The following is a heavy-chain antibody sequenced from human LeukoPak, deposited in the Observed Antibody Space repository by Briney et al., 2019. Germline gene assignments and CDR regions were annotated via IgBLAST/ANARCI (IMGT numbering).Heavy chain of an antibody. Sequence: GSLRLSCAASGFTFSDYYMSWIRQAPGKGLEWVAVIWYDGSNKYYADSVKGRFTISRDNSKNTLYLQMNSLRAEDTAVYYCARGVTFDPWGQGTLVTVSS. V-gene: IGHV3-33*08. CDR2: IWYDGSNK. CDR3: ARGVTFDP. J-gene: IGHJ5*02. CDR1: GFTFSDYY. D-gene: IGHD5-18*01.